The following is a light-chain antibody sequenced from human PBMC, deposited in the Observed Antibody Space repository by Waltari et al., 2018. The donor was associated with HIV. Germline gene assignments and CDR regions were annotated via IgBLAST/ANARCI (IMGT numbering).Light chain of an antibody. CDR3: QQRSNWPVT. J-gene: IGKJ1*01. Sequence: EIVLTQSPATLSLSPGERATLSCRASQSVNGYLAWYQQKVGQAPRLLIYDVSNRATGIPARFSGSGSGTDFTLTISSLEPEDFAVYYCQQRSNWPVTFGQGTKVEIK. CDR1: QSVNGY. V-gene: IGKV3-11*01. CDR2: DVS.